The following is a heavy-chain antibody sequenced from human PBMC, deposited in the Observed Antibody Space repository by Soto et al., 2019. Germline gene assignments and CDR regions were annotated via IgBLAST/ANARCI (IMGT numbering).Heavy chain of an antibody. CDR2: ISAYNGNT. V-gene: IGHV1-18*01. CDR1: GYTFTSYG. CDR3: ARENYYYDSSGYYYELGY. Sequence: QVQLVQSGAEVKKPGASVKVSCKASGYTFTSYGISWVRQAPGQGLEWMGWISAYNGNTNYAQKLQGRVTMTTDTPTSTAYMELRSLRPDDTAVYYCARENYYYDSSGYYYELGYWGQGTLVTVSS. D-gene: IGHD3-22*01. J-gene: IGHJ4*02.